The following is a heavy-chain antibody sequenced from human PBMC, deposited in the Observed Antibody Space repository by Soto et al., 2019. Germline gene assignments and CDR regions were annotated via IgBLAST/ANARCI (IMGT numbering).Heavy chain of an antibody. J-gene: IGHJ2*01. V-gene: IGHV4-59*08. CDR2: ISNSGST. CDR1: GDYISSYY. Sequence: SQTLSLTCTVSGDYISSYYWHCIRQPPGKGLEWVGYISNSGSTNYNPSLKSRVTISVDTSKNQFSLKLSSVIAADTAVYYCARRGWYFDLWGRGTLVTVSS. CDR3: ARRGWYFDL.